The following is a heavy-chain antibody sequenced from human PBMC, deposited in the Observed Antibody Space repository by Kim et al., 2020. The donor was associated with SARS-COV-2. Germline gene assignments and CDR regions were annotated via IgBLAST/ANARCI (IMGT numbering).Heavy chain of an antibody. CDR2: IYYSGST. CDR3: SRGYYDTSGYLSYFYYGMDV. J-gene: IGHJ6*02. Sequence: SETLSLTCSVSRGSMTTYYWTWIRQPPGKGLEWIGDIYYSGSTNYNPSLKSRLTISVDTSKNQFSLKLSSVTAADAAVYYCSRGYYDTSGYLSYFYYGMDVWGQGTTVTVSS. V-gene: IGHV4-59*01. D-gene: IGHD3-22*01. CDR1: RGSMTTYY.